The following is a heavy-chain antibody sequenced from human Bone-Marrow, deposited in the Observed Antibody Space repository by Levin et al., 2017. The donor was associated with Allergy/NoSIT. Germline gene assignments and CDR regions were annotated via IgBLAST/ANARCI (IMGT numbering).Heavy chain of an antibody. D-gene: IGHD6-19*01. CDR3: ARDLEWQVVPWFDY. Sequence: GESLKISCAASGFTFSDYAFNWVRQAPGKGLEWVAYISGTGNIIYYADSVKGRFTISRDNAKNSLHLQMSSLRADDTAVYYCARDLEWQVVPWFDYWGQGTLVTVSS. J-gene: IGHJ4*02. V-gene: IGHV3-48*01. CDR2: ISGTGNII. CDR1: GFTFSDYA.